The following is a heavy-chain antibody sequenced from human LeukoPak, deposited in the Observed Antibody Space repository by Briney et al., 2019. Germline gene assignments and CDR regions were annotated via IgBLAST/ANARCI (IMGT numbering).Heavy chain of an antibody. CDR2: FSGGGGSA. D-gene: IGHD2-21*02. V-gene: IGHV3-23*01. CDR3: AKDLGYCGGDCYSGFDY. Sequence: PGASLRLSCAASGFTFSSYAMSWVRQAPGKGLEWVSAFSGGGGSAYCADSVKGRFTISRDNSKNTLYLQMNSLRADDTALYYCAKDLGYCGGDCYSGFDYWGQGTLVTVSS. J-gene: IGHJ4*02. CDR1: GFTFSSYA.